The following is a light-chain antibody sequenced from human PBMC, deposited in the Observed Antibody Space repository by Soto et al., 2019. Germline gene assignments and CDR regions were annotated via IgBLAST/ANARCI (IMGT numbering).Light chain of an antibody. J-gene: IGKJ4*01. Sequence: EIVMTQSPATLSVSPGERATLSCRARQNVSSNLAWYQQKPGQAPRLLIYGASTRATGIPARFSGSGSGTEFTLTISSLRSEDFAVYYCQQYNNWPLALTFGGGTKVEIK. V-gene: IGKV3-15*01. CDR3: QQYNNWPLALT. CDR2: GAS. CDR1: QNVSSN.